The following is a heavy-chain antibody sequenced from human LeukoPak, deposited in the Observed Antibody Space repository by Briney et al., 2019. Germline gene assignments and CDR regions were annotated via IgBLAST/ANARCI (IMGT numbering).Heavy chain of an antibody. V-gene: IGHV4-34*01. D-gene: IGHD2-15*01. CDR3: ARGGVAKDFDY. J-gene: IGHJ4*02. Sequence: SETLSLTCAVYGGSFSGYYWSWIRQPPGKGLEWIGEINHSGSTNYNPSLKSRVTISVDTSKIQFSLKLSSVTAADTAVYYCARGGVAKDFDYWGQGTLVTVSS. CDR2: INHSGST. CDR1: GGSFSGYY.